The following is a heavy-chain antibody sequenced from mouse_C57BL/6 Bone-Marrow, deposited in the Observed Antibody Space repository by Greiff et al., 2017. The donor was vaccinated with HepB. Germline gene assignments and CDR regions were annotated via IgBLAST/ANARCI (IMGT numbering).Heavy chain of an antibody. CDR2: IWSGGST. Sequence: QVQLKESGPGLVQPSQSLSITCTVSGFSLTSYGVHWVRQSPGKGLEWLGVIWSGGSTDYNAAFISSLSISKDNSKSQVFFKMNSLQADDTAIYYCARNCGIYDGYYGYFDVWGTGTPVTVSS. CDR3: ARNCGIYDGYYGYFDV. J-gene: IGHJ1*03. CDR1: GFSLTSYG. D-gene: IGHD2-3*01. V-gene: IGHV2-2*01.